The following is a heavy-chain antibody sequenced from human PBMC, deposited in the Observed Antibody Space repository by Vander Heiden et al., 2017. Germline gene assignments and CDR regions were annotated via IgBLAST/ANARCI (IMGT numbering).Heavy chain of an antibody. CDR1: GSTFPSSD. CDR2: MNPNSGNT. J-gene: IGHJ6*02. V-gene: IGHV1-8*01. Sequence: QVQLVQSGAEVKKPGASVKVSCTASGSTFPSSDTNWVRQATGQGLEWMEWMNPNSGNTGYAQKFQGRVTMTRNTSISTAYMELSSLRSEDTAVYYCARAIAVAGNYYYGMDVWGQGTTVTVSS. D-gene: IGHD6-19*01. CDR3: ARAIAVAGNYYYGMDV.